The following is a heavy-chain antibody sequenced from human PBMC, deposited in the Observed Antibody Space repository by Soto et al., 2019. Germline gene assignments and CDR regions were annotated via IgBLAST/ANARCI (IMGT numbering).Heavy chain of an antibody. D-gene: IGHD2-15*01. CDR3: ARDAGYCSGGSCYSRCDY. J-gene: IGHJ4*02. Sequence: ASVKVSCKASGGTFSSYAISWVRQAPGQGLEWMGGIIPIFGTANYAQKFQGRVTITADESTSTAYMELSSLRSEDTAVYYCARDAGYCSGGSCYSRCDYWGRGTLVTVSS. CDR1: GGTFSSYA. CDR2: IIPIFGTA. V-gene: IGHV1-69*13.